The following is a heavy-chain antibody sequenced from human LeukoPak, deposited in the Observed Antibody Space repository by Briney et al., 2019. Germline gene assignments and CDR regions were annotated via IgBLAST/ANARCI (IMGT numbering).Heavy chain of an antibody. D-gene: IGHD3-3*01. CDR3: ARDLRTTFGVVQLSHPIGD. CDR2: INPNSGGT. CDR1: GYTFTGYY. J-gene: IGHJ4*02. V-gene: IGHV1-2*02. Sequence: GASVKVSCKASGYTFTGYYMHWVRQAPGQGLECMGWINPNSGGTNYAQKFQGRVTMTRDTSTSPAYMEPSTLRSDDTALYYCARDLRTTFGVVQLSHPIGDWGQGTLVTVSS.